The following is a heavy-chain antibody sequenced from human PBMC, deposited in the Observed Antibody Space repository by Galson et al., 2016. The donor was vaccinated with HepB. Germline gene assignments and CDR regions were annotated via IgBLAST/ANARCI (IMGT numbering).Heavy chain of an antibody. D-gene: IGHD1-1*01. J-gene: IGHJ4*02. CDR3: ARRPTGGNIGLAFDS. CDR1: GGSFSSFP. V-gene: IGHV1-69*13. Sequence: SVKVSCKASGGSFSSFPIHWVRQAPGQGLEWMGGIVPIFSTANSAQKFQGRVTITADESTSTIFLELISLRSEDTAMYYCARRPTGGNIGLAFDSWGQGTPVTVSS. CDR2: IVPIFSTA.